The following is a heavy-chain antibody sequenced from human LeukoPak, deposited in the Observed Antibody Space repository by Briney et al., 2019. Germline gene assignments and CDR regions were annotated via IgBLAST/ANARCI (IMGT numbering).Heavy chain of an antibody. CDR3: AGDDSRTGGFDP. J-gene: IGHJ5*02. D-gene: IGHD3-22*01. CDR1: GYTFTSYD. CDR2: MNPNSGNT. V-gene: IGHV1-8*01. Sequence: PSVKVSCKASGYTFTSYDINWVRQATGQGLEWMGWMNPNSGNTGYAQKFQGRVTMTRNTSISTAYMELSSLRSEDTAVYYCAGDDSRTGGFDPWGQGTLVTVSS.